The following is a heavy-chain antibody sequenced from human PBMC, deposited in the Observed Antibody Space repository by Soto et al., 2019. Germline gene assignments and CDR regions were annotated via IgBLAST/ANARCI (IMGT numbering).Heavy chain of an antibody. D-gene: IGHD3-3*01. Sequence: SETLSLTCAVSGDSINSGAYYWTWVRQHPGKGLEWIGTIYNDGGTDYSPSLKSRVSMSMDTSKNQFSLRLPSVTAADTAVYFGARGLVEWSIDLWGQGTLVTVSS. V-gene: IGHV4-31*11. J-gene: IGHJ5*02. CDR1: GDSINSGAYY. CDR2: IYNDGGT. CDR3: ARGLVEWSIDL.